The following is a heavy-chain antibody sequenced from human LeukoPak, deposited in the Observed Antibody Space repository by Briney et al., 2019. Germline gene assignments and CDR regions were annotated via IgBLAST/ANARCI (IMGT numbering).Heavy chain of an antibody. CDR1: GGSISSGDYY. Sequence: SETLSLTCTVSGGSISSGDYYWSWIRQPPGKGLEWIGYIYYSGSTYYNPSLKSRVTISVDTSKNQFSLKLSSVTAADTAVYYCARGGGDYYYYGMDVWGQGTTVTVSS. V-gene: IGHV4-30-4*01. J-gene: IGHJ6*02. CDR2: IYYSGST. D-gene: IGHD4-17*01. CDR3: ARGGGDYYYYGMDV.